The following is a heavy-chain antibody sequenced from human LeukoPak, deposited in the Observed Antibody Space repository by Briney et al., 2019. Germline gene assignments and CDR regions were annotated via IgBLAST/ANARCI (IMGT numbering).Heavy chain of an antibody. J-gene: IGHJ4*02. CDR1: GGSFSGYY. CDR2: INHSGST. Sequence: SETLSLTCAVYGGSFSGYYWSWIRQPPGKGLEWIGEINHSGSTNYNPSLKSRVTISVDTSKNQFSLKLSSVTAADTAVYYCARGPAYYDILTGYYKARRFDYWGQGTLVTVSP. CDR3: ARGPAYYDILTGYYKARRFDY. D-gene: IGHD3-9*01. V-gene: IGHV4-34*01.